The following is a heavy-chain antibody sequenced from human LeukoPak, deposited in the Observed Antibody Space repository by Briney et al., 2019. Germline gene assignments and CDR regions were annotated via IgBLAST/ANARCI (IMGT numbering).Heavy chain of an antibody. D-gene: IGHD5-12*01. CDR1: GFTFSSYA. CDR2: ISYDGSNK. J-gene: IGHJ5*02. V-gene: IGHV3-30*14. Sequence: GGSLRLSCAASGFTFSSYAMHWVRQAPGKGLEWVAVISYDGSNKYYADSVKGRFTISRDNSKNTLYLQMNSLRAEDTAVYYCVGDQVDNVGWLTWGQGTRVTVSS. CDR3: VGDQVDNVGWLT.